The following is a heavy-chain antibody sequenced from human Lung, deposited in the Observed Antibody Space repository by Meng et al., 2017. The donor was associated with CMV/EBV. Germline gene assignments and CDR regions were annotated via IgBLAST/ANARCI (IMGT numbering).Heavy chain of an antibody. V-gene: IGHV7-4-1*02. J-gene: IGHJ4*02. CDR1: GYTFINYA. CDR2: INTNPGNP. D-gene: IGHD3-3*01. CDR3: ARVAPSGYRYFDY. Sequence: VQLVQAVSELKKPGASVAVSCKASGYTFINYAMNWVRQAPGQGLEWMGWINTNPGNPTYAQGFTRRFVFSLDTSFRTAYLQISSLKAEDTAVYYCARVAPSGYRYFDYWGQGTLVTVSS.